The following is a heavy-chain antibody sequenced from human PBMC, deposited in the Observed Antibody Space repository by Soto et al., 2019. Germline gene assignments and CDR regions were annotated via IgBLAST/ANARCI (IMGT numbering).Heavy chain of an antibody. J-gene: IGHJ6*02. CDR2: IIPIFGTA. CDR1: GGAFSSYA. D-gene: IGHD4-4*01. Sequence: SVKVSCKACGGAFSSYARSWVRQAPGQGLEWMGGIIPIFGTANYAQKFQGRVTITADESTSTAYMELSSLRSEDTAVYYCARDLYREISHGMDVWGQGTTVTVSS. CDR3: ARDLYREISHGMDV. V-gene: IGHV1-69*13.